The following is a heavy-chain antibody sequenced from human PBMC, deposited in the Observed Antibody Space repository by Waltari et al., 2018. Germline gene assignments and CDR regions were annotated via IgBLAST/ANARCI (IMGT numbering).Heavy chain of an antibody. CDR3: ARLSDYSGLYVPRYYFDF. V-gene: IGHV3-48*03. D-gene: IGHD1-26*01. Sequence: EGQLVESGGGLVQPGGSLRLSCAASGFVFNIFEMTWVRQAPGKGLEWLAYISSGSDNMRYADSVRGRFTISRDNGKNSVYLQMNSLRVEDTAVYYCARLSDYSGLYVPRYYFDFWGQGRLVTVSS. CDR2: ISSGSDNM. CDR1: GFVFNIFE. J-gene: IGHJ4*02.